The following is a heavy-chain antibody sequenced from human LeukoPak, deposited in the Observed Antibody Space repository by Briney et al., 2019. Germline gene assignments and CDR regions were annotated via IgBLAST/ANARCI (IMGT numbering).Heavy chain of an antibody. CDR3: ARPELLWFGEGNYFDY. D-gene: IGHD3-10*01. Sequence: GGSLRLSCAASGFTVSSNYMSWVRQAPGKGLEWVSVIYSGGSTYYADSVKGRFTISRDNSKNTLYLQMNSLRAEDTAVYYCARPELLWFGEGNYFDYWGQGTLVTVSS. V-gene: IGHV3-66*04. J-gene: IGHJ4*02. CDR2: IYSGGST. CDR1: GFTVSSNY.